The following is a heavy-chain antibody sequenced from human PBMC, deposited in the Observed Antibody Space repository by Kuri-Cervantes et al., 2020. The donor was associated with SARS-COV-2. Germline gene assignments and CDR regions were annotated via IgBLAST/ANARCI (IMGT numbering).Heavy chain of an antibody. Sequence: GESLKISCAASGFSFSYYGMHWVRQAPGKGLEWVAVISYDGTNKYCVDSVKGRFTISRDNSKNTLYLQMNSLRPEDTAVYYCAKDSLGWDYNNRGMDAWGQGTTVTVSS. V-gene: IGHV3-30*18. CDR2: ISYDGTNK. D-gene: IGHD3-22*01. J-gene: IGHJ6*02. CDR3: AKDSLGWDYNNRGMDA. CDR1: GFSFSYYG.